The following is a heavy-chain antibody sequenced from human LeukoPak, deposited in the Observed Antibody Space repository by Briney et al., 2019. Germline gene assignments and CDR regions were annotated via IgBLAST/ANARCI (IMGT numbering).Heavy chain of an antibody. CDR3: ARGGGGAIAWYFDL. D-gene: IGHD3-16*02. J-gene: IGHJ2*01. V-gene: IGHV4-59*01. CDR1: GGSISRYY. Sequence: SETLSLTCTVSGGSISRYYWSWIRQPPGKGLEWIGYLSSSGSTNYNPSLESRVTISLDRSKNQFSLTMTSLSAAGTAVYYCARGGGGAIAWYFDLWGRGTLVSASS. CDR2: LSSSGST.